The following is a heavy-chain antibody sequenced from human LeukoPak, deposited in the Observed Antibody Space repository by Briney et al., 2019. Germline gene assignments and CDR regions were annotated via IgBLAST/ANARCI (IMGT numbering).Heavy chain of an antibody. Sequence: GGSLRLSCAASGFTFSSYWMGWVRQAPGKGLEWVANIKQDGSEKYYVDSVKGRFTISRDNAKNSLYLQMNSLRAEDTAVYYCARSGWYNYFDYWGQGTLVTVSS. V-gene: IGHV3-7*01. D-gene: IGHD6-19*01. CDR1: GFTFSSYW. CDR2: IKQDGSEK. CDR3: ARSGWYNYFDY. J-gene: IGHJ4*02.